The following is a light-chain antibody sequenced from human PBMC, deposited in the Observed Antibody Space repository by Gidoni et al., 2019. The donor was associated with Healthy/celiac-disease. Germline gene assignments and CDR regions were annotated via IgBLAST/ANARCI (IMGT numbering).Light chain of an antibody. V-gene: IGKV2-28*01. CDR1: QSLLHSNGYNY. Sequence: VITQSPLSLTVTPGEPASTSCRSSQSLLHSNGYNYLDWYLQKPGQSPQLLIYLGSNRASGVPDRFSGSGSGTDFTLKISRVEAEDVGVYYCMQALQTPPWTFGQGTKVEIK. CDR3: MQALQTPPWT. J-gene: IGKJ1*01. CDR2: LGS.